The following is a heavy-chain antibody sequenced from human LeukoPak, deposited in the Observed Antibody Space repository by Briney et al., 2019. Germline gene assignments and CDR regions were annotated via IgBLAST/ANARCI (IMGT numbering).Heavy chain of an antibody. Sequence: SETLSLTCTVSGGSISSYYWSWIRQHPGKGLEWIGYIYYSGSTYYNPSLKSRVTISVDTSKNQFSLKLSSVTAADTAVYYCARDNRYRNYYYGMDVWGQGTTVTVSS. D-gene: IGHD1-14*01. CDR1: GGSISSYY. V-gene: IGHV4-59*06. J-gene: IGHJ6*02. CDR2: IYYSGST. CDR3: ARDNRYRNYYYGMDV.